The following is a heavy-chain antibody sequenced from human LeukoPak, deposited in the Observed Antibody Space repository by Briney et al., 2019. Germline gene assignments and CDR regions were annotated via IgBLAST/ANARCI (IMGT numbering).Heavy chain of an antibody. J-gene: IGHJ4*02. Sequence: ASVKVSCKAPGYTFTSYYMHWVRQAPGQGLEWMGIINPSGGSTSYAQKFQGRVTMTRDMSTSTVYMELSSLRSEDTAVYYCARGSSKRIVGASDWGQGTLVTVSS. CDR2: INPSGGST. D-gene: IGHD1-26*01. CDR1: GYTFTSYY. V-gene: IGHV1-46*01. CDR3: ARGSSKRIVGASD.